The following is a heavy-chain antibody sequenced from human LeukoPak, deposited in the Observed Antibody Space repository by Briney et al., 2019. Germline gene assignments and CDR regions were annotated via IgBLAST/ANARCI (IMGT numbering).Heavy chain of an antibody. CDR1: GASLRSEGYY. Sequence: PSETLSLTCTVSGASLRSEGYYWSWIRQSPGKGLEWLGYINYSGSTYYNPSLKSRVSISVDTSKNRFSLNLNSVTAADTAVYFCARAHYFGSGSYFDYWGQGTLVTVSS. CDR3: ARAHYFGSGSYFDY. D-gene: IGHD3-10*01. J-gene: IGHJ4*02. V-gene: IGHV4-30-4*01. CDR2: INYSGST.